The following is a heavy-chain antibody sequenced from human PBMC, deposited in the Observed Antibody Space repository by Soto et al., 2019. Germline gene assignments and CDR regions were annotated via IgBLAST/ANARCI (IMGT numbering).Heavy chain of an antibody. Sequence: QVQLQESGPGLVKPSQTLSLTCTVSGGSISSGDYYWSWIRQPRGKGLEWIGYIYYSGSTYYNPSLKSRVTISVDTSKNQFSLKLSSVTAADTAVYYCASWRVDFWSGYYKDYFDYWGQGTLVTVSS. J-gene: IGHJ4*02. D-gene: IGHD3-3*01. CDR2: IYYSGST. CDR1: GGSISSGDYY. CDR3: ASWRVDFWSGYYKDYFDY. V-gene: IGHV4-30-4*01.